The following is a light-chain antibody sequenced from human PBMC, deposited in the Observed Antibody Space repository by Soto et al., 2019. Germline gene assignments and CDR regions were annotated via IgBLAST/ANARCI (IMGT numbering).Light chain of an antibody. CDR1: QSINNW. CDR3: QQYSSST. CDR2: DAS. Sequence: DIQMTQSPSTLAASVGDRVTITCRASQSINNWLAWYQQKPGKAPKLLIYDASSLGSGVPSRFSASGYGTEFTLTIYSLHPDDFASYYCQQYSSSTFGQGTRVEVK. J-gene: IGKJ1*01. V-gene: IGKV1-5*01.